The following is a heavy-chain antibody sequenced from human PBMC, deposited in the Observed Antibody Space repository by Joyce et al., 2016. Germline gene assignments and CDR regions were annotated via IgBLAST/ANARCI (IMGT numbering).Heavy chain of an antibody. V-gene: IGHV5-10-1*03. CDR2: SDPRDSYT. CDR3: ARHVTDWFDP. J-gene: IGHJ5*02. D-gene: IGHD3-10*02. Sequence: EVQLVQSGAEVKKPGASLRISCKGSGYSFTSHLVSWVRQMPGKGLEWMGRSDPRDSYTDYSPSFEGHVTISVDKTISAAYLQCSSLRASDTAIYYCARHVTDWFDPWGQGTLVTVSS. CDR1: GYSFTSHL.